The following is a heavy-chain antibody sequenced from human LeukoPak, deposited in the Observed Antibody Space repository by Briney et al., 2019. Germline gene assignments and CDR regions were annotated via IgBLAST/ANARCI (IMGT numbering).Heavy chain of an antibody. CDR3: AKEITGGGVVDY. Sequence: GGSLRLSCAASGFTFSSYSMNWVRQAPGKGLQWVSAIGGSGTSTYYADSVKGRFTISRDNSRNTLYLQMNSLRAEDTAVYYCAKEITGGGVVDYWSQGTLVSVSS. J-gene: IGHJ4*02. CDR2: IGGSGTST. D-gene: IGHD3-16*01. CDR1: GFTFSSYS. V-gene: IGHV3-23*01.